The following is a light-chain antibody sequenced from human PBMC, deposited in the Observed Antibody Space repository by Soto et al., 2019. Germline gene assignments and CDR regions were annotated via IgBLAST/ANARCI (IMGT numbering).Light chain of an antibody. Sequence: QTVLTEPACLSFSPGHSITISCTGTSSDIGAYDYVSWFQQHPGKAPKLMISEVNNRPSGVSNRFSGSKSGNTAYLTISGLQVEDEAEYFCFPFTTTSTHVFGTGTKVTVL. V-gene: IGLV2-14*01. J-gene: IGLJ1*01. CDR3: FPFTTTSTHV. CDR2: EVN. CDR1: SSDIGAYDY.